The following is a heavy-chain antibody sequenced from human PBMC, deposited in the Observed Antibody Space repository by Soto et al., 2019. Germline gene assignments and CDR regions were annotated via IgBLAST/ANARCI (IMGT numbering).Heavy chain of an antibody. Sequence: QVQLVQSGAEVKKPGSSVKVSCKASGGTFSSYAISWVRQAPGQGLEWMGGIIPIFGTANYAQKFQGRVTITADESTSTAYRELSSLRSEDTAVYYCARTTVSRGEYYYSGMDVWGQGTTVTVSS. CDR3: ARTTVSRGEYYYSGMDV. V-gene: IGHV1-69*12. CDR1: GGTFSSYA. D-gene: IGHD4-4*01. CDR2: IIPIFGTA. J-gene: IGHJ6*02.